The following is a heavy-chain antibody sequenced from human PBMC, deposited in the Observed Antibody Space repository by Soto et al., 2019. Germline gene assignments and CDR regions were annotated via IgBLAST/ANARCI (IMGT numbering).Heavy chain of an antibody. CDR3: VKGYWKGDV. J-gene: IGHJ6*02. V-gene: IGHV3-23*01. D-gene: IGHD1-1*01. CDR1: GLTFSTYA. CDR2: ISGSGGSI. Sequence: EVQLLESGGGLVQPGGSLRLSCAASGLTFSTYAMNWVRQAPGNGLEWVSAISGSGGSIHYADSVKGRFTISRDNSKNTLYLQMNSLRDEDTAVYRCVKGYWKGDVWGQGTMVTVSS.